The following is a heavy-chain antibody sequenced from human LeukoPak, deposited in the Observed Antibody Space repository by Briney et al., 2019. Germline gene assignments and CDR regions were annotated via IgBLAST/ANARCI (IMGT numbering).Heavy chain of an antibody. J-gene: IGHJ4*02. V-gene: IGHV1-69*04. CDR1: GGTFSSYA. Sequence: SVKVSRKASGGTFSSYAISWVRQAPGQGLEWMGRIIPILGIANYAQKFQGRVTITADKSTSTAYMELSSLRSEDTAVYYCARAKLYGDLSNWGQGTLVTVSS. CDR2: IIPILGIA. D-gene: IGHD4-17*01. CDR3: ARAKLYGDLSN.